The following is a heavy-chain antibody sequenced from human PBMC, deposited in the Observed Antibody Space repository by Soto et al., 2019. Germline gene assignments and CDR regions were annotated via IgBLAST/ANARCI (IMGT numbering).Heavy chain of an antibody. CDR1: GFTLNTYW. D-gene: IGHD1-26*01. V-gene: IGHV3-74*01. J-gene: IGHJ4*02. CDR2: INVDGTTT. CDR3: ASGRLVGALDY. Sequence: PGGSLRLSCATSGFTLNTYWMHWVRQAPGKGLVWVSRINVDGTTTSYADSVMGRFTISRDNAKNTLYLQMNSLRAEDTAMYYCASGRLVGALDYWGQGTLVTVSS.